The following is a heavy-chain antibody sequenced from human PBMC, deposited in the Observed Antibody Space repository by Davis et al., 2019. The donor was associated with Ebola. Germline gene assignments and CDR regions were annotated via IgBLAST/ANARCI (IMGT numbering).Heavy chain of an antibody. CDR2: IGADGYST. CDR1: GFTFHDHA. J-gene: IGHJ4*02. D-gene: IGHD5-24*01. CDR3: AKMGDYDDY. Sequence: GGSLRLSCEASGFTFHDHAIHWVRQPPGKGLEWVSLIGADGYSTYYADSVKGRFTVSRDNSKNSLYLQMNSLRTEDTALYYCAKMGDYDDYWGQGTLVTVSS. V-gene: IGHV3-43*02.